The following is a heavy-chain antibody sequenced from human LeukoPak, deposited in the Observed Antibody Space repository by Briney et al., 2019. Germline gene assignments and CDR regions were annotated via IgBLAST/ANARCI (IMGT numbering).Heavy chain of an antibody. Sequence: PGGSLRLSCAASGFTFSCYSMNWVRQAPGKGLEWVSSISSSSSYIYYADSVKGRFTISRDNAKNSLYLQMNSLRAEDTAVYYCARTEGQQLLTLGYFDYWGQGTLVTVSS. D-gene: IGHD2-2*01. V-gene: IGHV3-21*01. CDR2: ISSSSSYI. CDR3: ARTEGQQLLTLGYFDY. J-gene: IGHJ4*02. CDR1: GFTFSCYS.